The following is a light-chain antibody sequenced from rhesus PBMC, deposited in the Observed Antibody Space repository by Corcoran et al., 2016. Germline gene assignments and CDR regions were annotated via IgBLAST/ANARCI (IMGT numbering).Light chain of an antibody. J-gene: IGKJ1*01. CDR2: KAS. CDR3: QQYDSIPRT. V-gene: IGKV1-22*01. CDR1: QSISSW. Sequence: DIQMTQSPSSLSASVGDTVTITCRASQSISSWLAWYQQKPGKAPNILIYKASSLQSGVPSRFSGSGYWTDVTLTISSLQSEDFATYYCQQYDSIPRTFGQETKVEIK.